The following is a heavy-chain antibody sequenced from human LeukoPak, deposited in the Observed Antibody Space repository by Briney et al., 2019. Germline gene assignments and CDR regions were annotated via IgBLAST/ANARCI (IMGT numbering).Heavy chain of an antibody. J-gene: IGHJ4*02. Sequence: GGSLRLSCAASGFTFSSYWMSWVRQAPGKGLDWVANINKDGSEKYYVDSVKGRLTISRDNAKNSLYLQMTSLRAEDTAVYYCVRGGGSGWYSGSYWGQGILVTVSS. CDR1: GFTFSSYW. D-gene: IGHD6-19*01. CDR2: INKDGSEK. V-gene: IGHV3-7*01. CDR3: VRGGGSGWYSGSY.